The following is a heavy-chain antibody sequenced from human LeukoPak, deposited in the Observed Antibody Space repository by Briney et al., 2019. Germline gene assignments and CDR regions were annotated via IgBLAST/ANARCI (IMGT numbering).Heavy chain of an antibody. V-gene: IGHV3-48*01. CDR2: ISGSGQTI. CDR1: GFTFGFYN. CDR3: ARIDGRGDLSCDS. J-gene: IGHJ5*01. Sequence: GGSLRLSCAASGFTFGFYNMNWVRQATGKGLDWLSYISGSGQTINYAESVKGRITVSRDDAKKSRYLQMNGLRVEHTAVYYCARIDGRGDLSCDSWGHGTLVTVCS. D-gene: IGHD2-21*02.